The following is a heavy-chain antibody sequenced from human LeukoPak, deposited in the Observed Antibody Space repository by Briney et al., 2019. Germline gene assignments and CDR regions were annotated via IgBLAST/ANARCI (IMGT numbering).Heavy chain of an antibody. CDR2: INWDGGNT. J-gene: IGHJ4*02. D-gene: IGHD6-13*01. V-gene: IGHV3-20*04. CDR3: ARDVSSNWYSFNL. CDR1: GFTFDDYG. Sequence: GGSLRLSCEDSGFTFDDYGMSWVRQAPGKGLEWVCGINWDGGNTQCAESVRGRFTISRDNAKNSLFLQMSSLRAEDTALYYCARDVSSNWYSFNLWGQGTLVTVSS.